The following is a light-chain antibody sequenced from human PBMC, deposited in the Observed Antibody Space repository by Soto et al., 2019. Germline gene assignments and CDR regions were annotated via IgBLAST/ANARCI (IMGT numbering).Light chain of an antibody. Sequence: QSVLTQPPSVSGAPGQRVTISCTGSSSNIGAGYDVHWYQQLPGTAPKLLIYGNSNRPSGVPDRFSGSKSGTSASLAITGLQAEDEADYYCQSDDSSLSGRGVFGGGTQLTVL. CDR1: SSNIGAGYD. CDR2: GNS. CDR3: QSDDSSLSGRGV. V-gene: IGLV1-40*01. J-gene: IGLJ2*01.